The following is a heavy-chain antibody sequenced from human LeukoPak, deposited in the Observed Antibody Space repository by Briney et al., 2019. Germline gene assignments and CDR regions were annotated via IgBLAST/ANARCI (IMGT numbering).Heavy chain of an antibody. D-gene: IGHD6-19*01. CDR2: IRYDGSNK. V-gene: IGHV3-33*08. J-gene: IGHJ3*02. CDR3: ARSIAVAGEIDDAFDI. Sequence: GGSLRLSCAASGFTFSSYGMHWVRQAPGKGLEWVAFIRYDGSNKYYADSVKGRFTISRDNSKNTLYLQMNSLRAEDTAVYYCARSIAVAGEIDDAFDIWGQGTMVTVSS. CDR1: GFTFSSYG.